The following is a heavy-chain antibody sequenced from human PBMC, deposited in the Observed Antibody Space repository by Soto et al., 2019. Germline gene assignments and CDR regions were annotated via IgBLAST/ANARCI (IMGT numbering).Heavy chain of an antibody. CDR3: ARVLRWFGDIDY. Sequence: SETLSLTCAVYGVSLDGYFWSWIRQSPGRGLEWIGEINRGGGSNYNPSLKSRVTISLDTSKDQFSLRLTSVTAADTAVYYCARVLRWFGDIDYCGQGTPVTVSS. J-gene: IGHJ4*02. CDR1: GVSLDGYF. D-gene: IGHD3-10*01. V-gene: IGHV4-34*01. CDR2: INRGGGS.